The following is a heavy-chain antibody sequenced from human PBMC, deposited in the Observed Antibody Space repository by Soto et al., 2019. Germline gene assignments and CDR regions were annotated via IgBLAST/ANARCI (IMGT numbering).Heavy chain of an antibody. J-gene: IGHJ6*02. CDR3: AKVGIYSNNIPVYYYYYGMDV. Sequence: PGGSLRLSXAASGFTFSSYAMSWVRQAPGKGLEWVSAISGSGGSTYYADSVKGRFTISRDNSKNTLYLQMNSLRAEDTAVYYCAKVGIYSNNIPVYYYYYGMDVWGQGTTVTVSS. V-gene: IGHV3-23*01. CDR1: GFTFSSYA. D-gene: IGHD4-4*01. CDR2: ISGSGGST.